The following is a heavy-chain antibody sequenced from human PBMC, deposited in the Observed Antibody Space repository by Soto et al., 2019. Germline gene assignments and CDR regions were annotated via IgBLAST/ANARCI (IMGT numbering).Heavy chain of an antibody. V-gene: IGHV3-21*01. D-gene: IGHD1-20*01. CDR3: VRDAYNRGAFDI. Sequence: DVQLVESGGGLVKPGGSLRLSCAASGFNFITFSMNWVRQAPGKGLEWVSSISASSSSIYYAESVKGRFTVSRDNAKNSLYLQMNSLTAEDTALYYCVRDAYNRGAFDIWGQGTTVTVSS. J-gene: IGHJ3*02. CDR1: GFNFITFS. CDR2: ISASSSSI.